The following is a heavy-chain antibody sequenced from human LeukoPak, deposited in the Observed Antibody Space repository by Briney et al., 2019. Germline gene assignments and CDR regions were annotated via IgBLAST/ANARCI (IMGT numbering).Heavy chain of an antibody. V-gene: IGHV4-59*01. CDR3: ARVRGSSSWTALYYFDY. CDR2: IYYSGST. J-gene: IGHJ4*02. D-gene: IGHD6-13*01. Sequence: SETLSLTCTVSGCSISSYYWSWIRQPPGKGLEWIGYIYYSGSTNYNPSLKSRVTISVDTSKNQFSLKLSSVTAADTAVYYCARVRGSSSWTALYYFDYWGQGTLVTVSS. CDR1: GCSISSYY.